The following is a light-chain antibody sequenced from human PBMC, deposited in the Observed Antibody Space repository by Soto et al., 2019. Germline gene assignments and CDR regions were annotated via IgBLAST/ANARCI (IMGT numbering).Light chain of an antibody. V-gene: IGKV3-15*01. Sequence: VMTQSPATLSVSPGERVTLSCRAIQSVGGSLAWYRQKPGQAPSLLVYGASTRATGIPARFSGSGSGTEFTLTISSLQSDDFGVYFCQQYDNWPLTFGGGTKVDIK. J-gene: IGKJ4*01. CDR2: GAS. CDR3: QQYDNWPLT. CDR1: QSVGGS.